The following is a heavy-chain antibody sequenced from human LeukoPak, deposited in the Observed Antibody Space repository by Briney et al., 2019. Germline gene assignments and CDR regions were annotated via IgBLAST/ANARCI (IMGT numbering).Heavy chain of an antibody. V-gene: IGHV4-4*07. CDR1: GGSISSYH. Sequence: SETLSLTCTVSGGSISSYHRSCSRHAAGKGLEWIGRIYTNETTNSNPSLKSRVTMSIDTSKDQFSLRLRSVTAADTAVYFCARNRGSHRYYYGLDVWGQGTTVTVSS. CDR3: ARNRGSHRYYYGLDV. D-gene: IGHD1-26*01. CDR2: IYTNETT. J-gene: IGHJ6*02.